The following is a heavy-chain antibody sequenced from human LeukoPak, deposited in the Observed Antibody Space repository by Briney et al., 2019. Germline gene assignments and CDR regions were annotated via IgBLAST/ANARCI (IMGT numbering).Heavy chain of an antibody. CDR2: ITTHNGNT. V-gene: IGHV1-18*01. CDR1: GYTFTIYG. D-gene: IGHD6-19*01. Sequence: ASVKVSCTASGYTFTIYGISWVRQAHGQGLEWMGWITTHNGNTRYAQKVQGRVTMTTDTSTSIAYMELRSLTSDDTAVYYCARKGTSGWVGFEIWGQGTMVTVSS. CDR3: ARKGTSGWVGFEI. J-gene: IGHJ3*02.